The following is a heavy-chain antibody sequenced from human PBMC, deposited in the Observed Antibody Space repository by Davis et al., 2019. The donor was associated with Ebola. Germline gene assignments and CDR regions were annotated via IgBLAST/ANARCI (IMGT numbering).Heavy chain of an antibody. CDR1: GYTFTANY. D-gene: IGHD3-22*01. CDR2: SNPNSCGT. Sequence: ASSLISCNASGYTFTANYIQWVRHAPGQGLEWMGRSNPNSCGTNYAQKFQGRVTMSRDTSTSKAYMEMSRLRSDDTAVYFCARGGITMMVVPRDYYYGLDVWGQGTTVTVSS. V-gene: IGHV1-2*06. J-gene: IGHJ6*02. CDR3: ARGGITMMVVPRDYYYGLDV.